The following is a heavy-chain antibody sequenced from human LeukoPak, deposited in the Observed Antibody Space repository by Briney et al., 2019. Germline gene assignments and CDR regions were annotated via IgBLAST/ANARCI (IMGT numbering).Heavy chain of an antibody. V-gene: IGHV1-8*01. CDR2: MNPDSGNT. CDR3: GRGQWQELHDY. Sequence: ASVKVSRKTSGFIFTSYDIYWVRQAPGQGLEWMGWMNPDSGNTAYAQKFQGRVSMTRDTSISTAFMVLSSLTSDDTAVYYCGRGQWQELHDYWGQGTLVIVSS. D-gene: IGHD6-19*01. J-gene: IGHJ4*02. CDR1: GFIFTSYD.